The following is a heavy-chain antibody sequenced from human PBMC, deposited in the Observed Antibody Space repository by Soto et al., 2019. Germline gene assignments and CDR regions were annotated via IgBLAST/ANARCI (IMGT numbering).Heavy chain of an antibody. CDR2: ISAYNGNT. Sequence: ASVKVSCKASGYTFTSYGISWVRQAPGQGLEWMGWISAYNGNTNYAQKLQGRATMTTDTSTSTAYMELRSLRSDDTAVYYCARVSTVAGTYYYYYMDVWGKGTTVTVSS. CDR3: ARVSTVAGTYYYYYMDV. CDR1: GYTFTSYG. D-gene: IGHD1-1*01. J-gene: IGHJ6*03. V-gene: IGHV1-18*01.